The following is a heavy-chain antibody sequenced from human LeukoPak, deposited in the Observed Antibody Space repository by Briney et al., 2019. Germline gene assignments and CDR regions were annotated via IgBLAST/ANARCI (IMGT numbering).Heavy chain of an antibody. CDR3: ARGRSGSHHFDS. D-gene: IGHD3-10*01. J-gene: IGHJ4*02. CDR1: GFTVSSNY. CDR2: IYSGGST. Sequence: GGSLRLSCAASGFTVSSNYMSWVRQAPGKGLEWVSVIYSGGSTYYADSVKGRFTISRDNSKNTLYLQMNSLRADDTAVYYCARGRSGSHHFDSWCQGTLVTVPS. V-gene: IGHV3-53*05.